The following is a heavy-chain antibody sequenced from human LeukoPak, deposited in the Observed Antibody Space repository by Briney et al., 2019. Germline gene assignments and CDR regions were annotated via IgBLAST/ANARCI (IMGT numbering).Heavy chain of an antibody. V-gene: IGHV4-59*08. CDR3: ARHPHKAARSGVYFDY. J-gene: IGHJ4*02. CDR2: IYYSGST. CDR1: GSSISSYY. D-gene: IGHD6-6*01. Sequence: PSETLSLTCTVSGSSISSYYWSWIRQPPGKGLEWIGYIYYSGSTNYNPSLKSRVTISVDTSKNQFSLKLSSVTAADTAVYYCARHPHKAARSGVYFDYWGQGTLVTVSS.